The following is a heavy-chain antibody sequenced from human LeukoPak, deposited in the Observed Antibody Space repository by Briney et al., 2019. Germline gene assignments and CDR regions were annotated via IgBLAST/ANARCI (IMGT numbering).Heavy chain of an antibody. CDR3: ARTSRYYYYDSSGSFDY. J-gene: IGHJ4*02. D-gene: IGHD3-22*01. CDR2: IYYSGST. Sequence: SETLSLTCTVSGGSISSSSYYWGWIRQPPGKGLEWIGSIYYSGSTYYNPSLKSRVTISVDTSKNQFSLKLSSVTAADTAVYYCARTSRYYYYDSSGSFDYWGQGTLVTVSS. V-gene: IGHV4-39*07. CDR1: GGSISSSSYY.